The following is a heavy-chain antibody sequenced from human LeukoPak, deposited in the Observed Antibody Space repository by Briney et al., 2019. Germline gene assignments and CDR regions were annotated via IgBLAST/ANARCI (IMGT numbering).Heavy chain of an antibody. CDR2: IIPIFGTA. V-gene: IGHV1-69*13. Sequence: SVKVFCKASGGTFSSYAISWVRQAPGQGLEWMGGIIPIFGTANYAQKFQGRVTITADESTSTAYMELSSLRSEDTAVYYCAREGVVAAPYDAFDIWGQGTMVTVSS. D-gene: IGHD3-22*01. CDR1: GGTFSSYA. CDR3: AREGVVAAPYDAFDI. J-gene: IGHJ3*02.